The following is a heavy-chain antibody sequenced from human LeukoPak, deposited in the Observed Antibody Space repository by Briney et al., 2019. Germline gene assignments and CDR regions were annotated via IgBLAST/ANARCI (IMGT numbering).Heavy chain of an antibody. CDR3: ARGTYYDFWSGEYYFDY. CDR2: IYSGGST. V-gene: IGHV3-66*01. CDR1: GFTVSSNY. J-gene: IGHJ4*02. D-gene: IGHD3-3*01. Sequence: GGSLRLSCAASGFTVSSNYMSWVRQAPGKGLEWVSFIYSGGSTYYADSVKGRLTISRDNSKNTLYLQMNSLRAEDTAVYYCARGTYYDFWSGEYYFDYWGQGTLVTVSS.